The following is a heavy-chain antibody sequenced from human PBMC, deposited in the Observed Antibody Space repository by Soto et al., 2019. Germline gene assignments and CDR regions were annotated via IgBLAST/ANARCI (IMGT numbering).Heavy chain of an antibody. CDR1: GGSFSGYY. J-gene: IGHJ2*01. V-gene: IGHV4-34*01. Sequence: QVQLQQWGAGPLRPLETLSLTCGVSGGSFSGYYCAWIRQSPGKGLEWIGEINDRGSINYNPSLKGRVIISVDTSKNQFSRKLRSVTAADTAVYYCARESHDILTGPPWVWYFDLWGRGTLVTVSS. D-gene: IGHD3-9*01. CDR2: INDRGSI. CDR3: ARESHDILTGPPWVWYFDL.